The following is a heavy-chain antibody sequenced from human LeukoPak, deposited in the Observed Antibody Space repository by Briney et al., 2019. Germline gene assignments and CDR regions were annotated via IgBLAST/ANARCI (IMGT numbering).Heavy chain of an antibody. Sequence: SETLSLTCAVYGGSFSGYYWSWIRQPPGKGLEWIGEINHSGSTNYNPSLKSPVTISVDTSKNQFSLKLSSVTAADTAVYYCARGRGALYSSGPGYWGQGTLVTVSS. CDR3: ARGRGALYSSGPGY. D-gene: IGHD6-19*01. CDR1: GGSFSGYY. J-gene: IGHJ4*02. CDR2: INHSGST. V-gene: IGHV4-34*01.